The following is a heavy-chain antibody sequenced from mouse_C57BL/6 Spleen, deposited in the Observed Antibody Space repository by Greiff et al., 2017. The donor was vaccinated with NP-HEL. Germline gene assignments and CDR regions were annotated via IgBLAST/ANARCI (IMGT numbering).Heavy chain of an antibody. Sequence: VQLQQPGAELVKPGASVKLSCKASGYTFTSYWMHWVKQRPGQGLEWIGMIHPTSGSTNCNEKFKSKATLTVDKSSSTAYMQLSSLTSEDSAVYYCARARDYGYDERGEWFAYWGQGTLVTVSA. CDR2: IHPTSGST. CDR3: ARARDYGYDERGEWFAY. J-gene: IGHJ3*01. V-gene: IGHV1-64*01. CDR1: GYTFTSYW. D-gene: IGHD2-2*01.